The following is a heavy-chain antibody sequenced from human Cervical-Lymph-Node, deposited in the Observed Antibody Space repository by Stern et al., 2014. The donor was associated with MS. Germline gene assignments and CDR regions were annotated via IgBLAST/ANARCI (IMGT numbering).Heavy chain of an antibody. J-gene: IGHJ6*02. D-gene: IGHD3-16*01. CDR3: ARDLGFYSGLDV. CDR2: IGSVGAGTHYA. Sequence: QMQLVLSAAEVKKPGSSVKVSCKASAGTLSNDAITWVRPAPGHGLDWMFIGSVGAGTHYAAYALKFLGRLAMHAHESTETAYLQLTSLRSEDKAVYYCARDLGFYSGLDVWGQGTTVTVSS. V-gene: IGHV1-69*11. CDR1: AGTLSNDA.